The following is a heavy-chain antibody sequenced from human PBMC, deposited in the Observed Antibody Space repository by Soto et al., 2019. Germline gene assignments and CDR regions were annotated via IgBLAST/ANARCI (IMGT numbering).Heavy chain of an antibody. CDR1: GFSFSNYA. CDR2: ISGTGYST. CDR3: AKDTTVVGNYFDF. V-gene: IGHV3-23*01. D-gene: IGHD4-17*01. J-gene: IGHJ4*02. Sequence: GGSLRLSYAASGFSFSNYAMSWVRQAPGKGLEWVSAISGTGYSTYYADSVKGRFTISRDNSKNTLYLQMNSLRAEDAAVYYCAKDTTVVGNYFDFWGQGTLVTAPQ.